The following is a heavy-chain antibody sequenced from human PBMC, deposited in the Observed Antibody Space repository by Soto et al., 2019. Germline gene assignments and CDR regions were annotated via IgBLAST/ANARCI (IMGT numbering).Heavy chain of an antibody. V-gene: IGHV3-49*03. CDR3: TRPAYLGYCSGGSCPGSSFDI. D-gene: IGHD2-15*01. Sequence: GGSLRLSCTASGFTFGDYAMSWFRQAPGKGLEWVGFIRSKAYGGTTEYAASVKGRFTISRDDSKSIAYLQMNSLKTEDTAVYYCTRPAYLGYCSGGSCPGSSFDIWGQGTMVTVSS. CDR2: IRSKAYGGTT. J-gene: IGHJ3*02. CDR1: GFTFGDYA.